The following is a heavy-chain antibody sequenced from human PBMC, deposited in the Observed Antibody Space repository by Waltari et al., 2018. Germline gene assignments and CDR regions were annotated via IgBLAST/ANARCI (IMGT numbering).Heavy chain of an antibody. V-gene: IGHV3-23*01. CDR3: AKGSRGYTNYFFDS. CDR2: ISGSGATP. J-gene: IGHJ4*02. D-gene: IGHD3-16*02. CDR1: GFSFMGFA. Sequence: EVQLLESAGVLVQPGEALRLSCAASGFSFMGFAMTWVRQAPGEGLECVASISGSGATPFYADSVKGRFTIVRDNSRDTVYLQMNSLRVDDSAVYYCAKGSRGYTNYFFDSWGQGTLVSVSS.